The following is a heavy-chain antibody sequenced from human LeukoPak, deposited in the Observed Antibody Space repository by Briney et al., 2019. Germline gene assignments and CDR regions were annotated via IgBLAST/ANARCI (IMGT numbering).Heavy chain of an antibody. CDR3: ARASKWFGEPPGAFDI. Sequence: PGGSLTLSCAASGFTVSSNYMSWVRQAPGKGLEWVSVIYNGGSTYYADSVKGRFTISRDNSKNTLYLQMNSLRAEDTAVYYCARASKWFGEPPGAFDIWGQGTMVTVSS. CDR2: IYNGGST. J-gene: IGHJ3*02. CDR1: GFTVSSNY. V-gene: IGHV3-53*01. D-gene: IGHD3-10*01.